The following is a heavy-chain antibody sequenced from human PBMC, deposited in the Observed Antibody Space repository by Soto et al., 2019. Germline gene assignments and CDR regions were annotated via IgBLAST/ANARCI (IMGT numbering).Heavy chain of an antibody. J-gene: IGHJ6*02. CDR1: GFTFSSYG. CDR2: IWYDGSNK. CDR3: ARASGDV. V-gene: IGHV3-33*01. Sequence: SCKASGFTFSSYGMHWVRQAPGKGLEWVAVIWYDGSNKYYADSVKGRFTISRDNSKNTLYLQMNSLRDEDTAVYYCARASGDVWGQGTTVTVSS.